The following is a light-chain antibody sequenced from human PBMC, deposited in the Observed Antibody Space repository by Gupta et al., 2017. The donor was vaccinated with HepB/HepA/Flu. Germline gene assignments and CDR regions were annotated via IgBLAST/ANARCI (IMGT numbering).Light chain of an antibody. J-gene: IGKJ1*01. CDR1: QSVSSSF. CDR3: QQYGSSSWT. V-gene: IGKV3-20*01. CDR2: STS. Sequence: EVVLTQSPGTLSLSPGERATLSCRASQSVSSSFLAWYQQKPGQAPRLLIYSTSSRATGTPDRFSGSGSGTDFTLTVSRLEPEDFAVYYCQQYGSSSWTFGQGTKVEVK.